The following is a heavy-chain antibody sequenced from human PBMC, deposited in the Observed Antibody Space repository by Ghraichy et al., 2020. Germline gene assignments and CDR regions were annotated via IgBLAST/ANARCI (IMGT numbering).Heavy chain of an antibody. Sequence: SQTLSLTCTVSGGSISSYYWSWIRQPPGKGLEWIGYIYYSGSTNYNPSLKSRVTISVDTSKNQFSLKLSSVTAADTAVYYCARGTWEWELLVIPYYFDYWGQGTLVTVSS. CDR3: ARGTWEWELLVIPYYFDY. CDR1: GGSISSYY. J-gene: IGHJ4*02. D-gene: IGHD1-26*01. V-gene: IGHV4-59*01. CDR2: IYYSGST.